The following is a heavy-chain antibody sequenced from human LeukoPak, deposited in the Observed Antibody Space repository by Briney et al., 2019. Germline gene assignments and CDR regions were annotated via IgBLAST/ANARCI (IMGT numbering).Heavy chain of an antibody. Sequence: GGSLRLSCAASGFTFSTYAMSWVRQAPGKGLEWASAIGGNGDSTFYADTVKGRFTISRDNSKNTLYLQMNSLRAEDTAVYYCAKLPTMIADWGQGTLVTVSS. CDR2: IGGNGDST. J-gene: IGHJ4*02. CDR3: AKLPTMIAD. CDR1: GFTFSTYA. D-gene: IGHD3-22*01. V-gene: IGHV3-23*01.